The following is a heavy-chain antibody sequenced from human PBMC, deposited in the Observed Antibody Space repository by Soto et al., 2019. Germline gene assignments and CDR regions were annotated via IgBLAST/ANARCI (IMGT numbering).Heavy chain of an antibody. CDR2: IIPIFGTA. Sequence: SVKVSCKASGGTFSSYAISWVRQAPGQGLGWLGGIIPIFGTANYAQKFQGRVTITADKSTSTAYMELSSLRSEDTAVYYCARDGGRYYDGSGYYYVGYFGLWGRRTLVAVSS. D-gene: IGHD3-22*01. V-gene: IGHV1-69*06. CDR3: ARDGGRYYDGSGYYYVGYFGL. J-gene: IGHJ2*01. CDR1: GGTFSSYA.